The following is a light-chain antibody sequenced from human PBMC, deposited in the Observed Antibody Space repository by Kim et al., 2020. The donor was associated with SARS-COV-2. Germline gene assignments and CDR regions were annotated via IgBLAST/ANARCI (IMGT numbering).Light chain of an antibody. J-gene: IGKJ5*01. CDR1: QSVSSN. V-gene: IGKV3-15*01. CDR3: QQCNNWPPT. CDR2: GAS. Sequence: VGPRERPTRTCSASQSVSSNWAWYQPRPGQAPRLLIYGASTSATGIPARFTGSGSGTNFTLTSSSLQSFDVAVYYWQQCNNWPPTFGQGTRLEIK.